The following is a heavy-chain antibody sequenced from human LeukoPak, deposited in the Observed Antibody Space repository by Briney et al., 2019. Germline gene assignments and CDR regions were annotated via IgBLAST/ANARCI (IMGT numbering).Heavy chain of an antibody. Sequence: SETMSLTCTVSGGSISSSSYYWGWIRQPPGKGLEWIGSIYYSGSTYYNPSLKSRVTISVDTSKNQFSLKPNAVTAADTAVYYCARRGVTRPFDYWGQGTLVTVSS. V-gene: IGHV4-39*01. D-gene: IGHD2-21*02. J-gene: IGHJ4*02. CDR1: GGSISSSSYY. CDR2: IYYSGST. CDR3: ARRGVTRPFDY.